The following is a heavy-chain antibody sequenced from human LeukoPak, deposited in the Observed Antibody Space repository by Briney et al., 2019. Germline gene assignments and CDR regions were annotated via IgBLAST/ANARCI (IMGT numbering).Heavy chain of an antibody. CDR1: GLTFSSYA. J-gene: IGHJ4*02. CDR2: ISGSGDNT. D-gene: IGHD6-13*01. Sequence: GGSLRLSCAASGLTFSSYAMSWVRQAPGKGLEWVAAISGSGDNTYYADSVKGRFTISRDNSKNTLYLQMNSLRAEDTAVYYCAKDRSSSWYFDYWGQGTLVTVSS. V-gene: IGHV3-23*01. CDR3: AKDRSSSWYFDY.